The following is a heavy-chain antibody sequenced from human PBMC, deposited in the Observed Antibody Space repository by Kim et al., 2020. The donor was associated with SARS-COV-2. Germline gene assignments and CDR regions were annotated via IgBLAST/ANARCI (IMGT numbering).Heavy chain of an antibody. CDR1: GYTFTSYY. J-gene: IGHJ6*02. CDR3: ARDGRILWFGELFRGEYYGMDV. CDR2: INPSGGST. D-gene: IGHD3-10*01. V-gene: IGHV1-46*01. Sequence: ASVKVSCKASGYTFTSYYMHWVRQAPGQGLEWMGIINPSGGSTSYAQKFQGRVTMTRDTSTSTVYMELSSLRSEDTAVYYCARDGRILWFGELFRGEYYGMDVWGQGTTVTVSS.